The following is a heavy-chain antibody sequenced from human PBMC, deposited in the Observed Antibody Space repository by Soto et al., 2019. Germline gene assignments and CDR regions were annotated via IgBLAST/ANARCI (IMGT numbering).Heavy chain of an antibody. V-gene: IGHV5-10-1*01. D-gene: IGHD6-6*01. J-gene: IGHJ6*02. CDR1: GYSFTSYW. Sequence: GESLKISCKGSGYSFTSYWISWVRQMPGKGLEWMGRIDPSDSYTNYSPSFQGHVTISADKSISTAYLQWSSLKASDTAMYYCARSRSIAEPYYYYGMDVWGQGTTVTVSS. CDR2: IDPSDSYT. CDR3: ARSRSIAEPYYYYGMDV.